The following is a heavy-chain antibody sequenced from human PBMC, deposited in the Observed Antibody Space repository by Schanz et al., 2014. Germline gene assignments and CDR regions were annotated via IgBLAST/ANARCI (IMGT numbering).Heavy chain of an antibody. D-gene: IGHD2-8*02. V-gene: IGHV3-23*01. Sequence: EVQLLESGGGLVQPGGSLRLSCLASGFTFSSYAMSWVRQAPGKGLEWVSAISGGGGTTYYADSVKGRFTISRDNSKSTLYVEMNSLRVEDTAVYYCAKTLFPGGTQTFGNWGRGTLVTVSS. J-gene: IGHJ4*02. CDR1: GFTFSSYA. CDR3: AKTLFPGGTQTFGN. CDR2: ISGGGGTT.